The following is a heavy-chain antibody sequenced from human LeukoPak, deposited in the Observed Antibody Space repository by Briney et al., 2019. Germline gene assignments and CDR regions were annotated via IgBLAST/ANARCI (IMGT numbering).Heavy chain of an antibody. V-gene: IGHV3-74*01. D-gene: IGHD3-22*01. CDR2: IKSDGNT. J-gene: IGHJ1*01. CDR3: ARAPSEIGGYYPEYFRH. Sequence: PGGSLRLSCAAPGFTFSGYWMHWVRQAPGKGLVWVSRIKSDGNTNYADSVKGRFTISRDNAKNTVSLQMNSLRAEDTGVYYCARAPSEIGGYYPEYFRHWGQGTLVTVSS. CDR1: GFTFSGYW.